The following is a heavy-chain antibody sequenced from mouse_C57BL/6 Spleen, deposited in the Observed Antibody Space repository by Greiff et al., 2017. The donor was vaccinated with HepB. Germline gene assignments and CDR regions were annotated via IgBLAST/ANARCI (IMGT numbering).Heavy chain of an antibody. CDR3: AREGNYYGSSYGFAY. V-gene: IGHV3-6*01. Sequence: EVQVVESGPGLVKPSQSLSLTCSVTGYSITSGYYWNWIRQFPGNKLEWMGYISYDGSNNYNPSLKNRISITRDTSKNQFFLKLNSVTTEDTATYYCAREGNYYGSSYGFAYWGQGTLVTVSA. J-gene: IGHJ3*01. CDR2: ISYDGSN. D-gene: IGHD1-1*01. CDR1: GYSITSGYY.